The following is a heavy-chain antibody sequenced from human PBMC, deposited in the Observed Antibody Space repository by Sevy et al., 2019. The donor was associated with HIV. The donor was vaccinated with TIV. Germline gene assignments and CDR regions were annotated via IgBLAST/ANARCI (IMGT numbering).Heavy chain of an antibody. CDR2: IYYTGTT. D-gene: IGHD4-4*01. Sequence: SETLSLTCTVSGDSINNGDYYWSWIRQHPGKGLEWIGKIYYTGTTYYNPSLKSRLRISVERSENTLSLSLRSVTAADTAVYYCAVTTVTTLTSGRNNWFDPWGQGTLVTVSS. CDR3: AVTTVTTLTSGRNNWFDP. V-gene: IGHV4-31*03. J-gene: IGHJ5*02. CDR1: GDSINNGDYY.